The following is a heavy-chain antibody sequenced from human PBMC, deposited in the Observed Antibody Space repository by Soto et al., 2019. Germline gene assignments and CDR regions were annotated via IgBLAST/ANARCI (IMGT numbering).Heavy chain of an antibody. CDR1: GFTFSSYA. V-gene: IGHV3-23*01. CDR3: ARWKGIAARRVYYGMDV. CDR2: ISGSGSST. D-gene: IGHD6-6*01. J-gene: IGHJ6*02. Sequence: PGGFLRLSCAASGFTFSSYAMSWVRQAPGKGLEWVSAISGSGSSTYYADSVKGRFTISRDNSKNTLYLQMHSLRAEDTAVYYCARWKGIAARRVYYGMDVWGQGTTVTVSS.